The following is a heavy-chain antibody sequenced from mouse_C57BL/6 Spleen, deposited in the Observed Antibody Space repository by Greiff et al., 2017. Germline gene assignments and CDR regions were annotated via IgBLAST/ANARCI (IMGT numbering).Heavy chain of an antibody. J-gene: IGHJ1*03. CDR1: GFTFSDYY. D-gene: IGHD2-5*01. CDR3: ARYYSNSYWYFDV. CDR2: INYDGSST. Sequence: EVHLVESEGGLVQPGSSMKLSCTASGFTFSDYYMAWVRQVPEKGLEWVANINYDGSSTYYLDSLKSRFIISRDNAKNILYLQMSSLKSEDTATYYGARYYSNSYWYFDVWGTGTTVTVSS. V-gene: IGHV5-16*01.